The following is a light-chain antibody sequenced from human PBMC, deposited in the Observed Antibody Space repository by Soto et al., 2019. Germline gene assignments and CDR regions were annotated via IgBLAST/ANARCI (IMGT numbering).Light chain of an antibody. CDR1: QSVTNTY. CDR2: GAS. J-gene: IGKJ3*01. V-gene: IGKV3-20*01. CDR3: QQYGSSPALFA. Sequence: EIVLTQSPGTLSLSPGERATLSCRASQSVTNTYLAWYQQKPGQAPRLLIYGASSRATGIPDRFSGSGSGTDFTLTISRLEPEDFAVYYCQQYGSSPALFAFGPGTKVDLK.